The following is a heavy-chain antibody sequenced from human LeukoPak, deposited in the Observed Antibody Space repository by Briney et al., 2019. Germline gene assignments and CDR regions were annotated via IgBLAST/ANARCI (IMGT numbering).Heavy chain of an antibody. Sequence: SVKVSCKASGGTFSSYAISWVRQAPGQGLEWMGGIIPIFGTANYAQKLQGRVTVTADKSTSTAYMELSSLRSEDTAVYYCARDWGSHNYDILAGGYFDYWGQGTLVTVSS. CDR1: GGTFSSYA. V-gene: IGHV1-69*06. CDR3: ARDWGSHNYDILAGGYFDY. J-gene: IGHJ4*02. CDR2: IIPIFGTA. D-gene: IGHD3-9*01.